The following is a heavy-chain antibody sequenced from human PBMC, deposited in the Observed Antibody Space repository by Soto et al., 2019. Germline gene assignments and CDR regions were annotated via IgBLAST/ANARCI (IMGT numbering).Heavy chain of an antibody. CDR2: IKSKSDGGTI. CDR1: GFTFTNAW. J-gene: IGHJ3*02. V-gene: IGHV3-15*01. Sequence: VQLVESRGGLVKPGGSLRLSCAASGFTFTNAWMTWVRQGPGMGLEWVGRIKSKSDGGTIDYAAPVKGRFTISRDDSKNTLYLQMNSLKTEDTAVYYCTTGPNLRPLAAFDIWGQGTVVTVSS. CDR3: TTGPNLRPLAAFDI.